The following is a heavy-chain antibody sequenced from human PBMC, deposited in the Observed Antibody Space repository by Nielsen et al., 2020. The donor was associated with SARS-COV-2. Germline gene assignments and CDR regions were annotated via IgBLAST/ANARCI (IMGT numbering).Heavy chain of an antibody. J-gene: IGHJ4*02. V-gene: IGHV3-33*01. CDR2: IWYDGSNK. CDR3: TIYEAGRGVY. Sequence: GESLKISCAASGFSFSSFGMHWVRQAPGKGLEWVAVIWYDGSNKYYAESVEGRFTISRDKSKNTVYLQMNSLKTEDTAVYYCTIYEAGRGVYWGQGTLVTVSS. D-gene: IGHD2-2*02. CDR1: GFSFSSFG.